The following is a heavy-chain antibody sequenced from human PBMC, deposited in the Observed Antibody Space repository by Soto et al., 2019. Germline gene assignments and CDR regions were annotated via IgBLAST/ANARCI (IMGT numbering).Heavy chain of an antibody. J-gene: IGHJ4*02. V-gene: IGHV1-2*04. CDR3: ARGAHCSGGSCYPYYFDY. CDR2: INPNSGGT. D-gene: IGHD2-15*01. Sequence: QGLEWMGWINPNSGGTNYAQKFQGWVTMTRDTSISTAYMELSRLRSDDTAVYYCARGAHCSGGSCYPYYFDYWGQGILVTVSS.